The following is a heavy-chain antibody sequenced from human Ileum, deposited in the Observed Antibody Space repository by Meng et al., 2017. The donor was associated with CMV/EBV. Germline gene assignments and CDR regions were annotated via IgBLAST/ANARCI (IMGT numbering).Heavy chain of an antibody. CDR3: ARAYNNSYRVDY. D-gene: IGHD3-10*01. V-gene: IGHV4-59*01. J-gene: IGHJ4*02. CDR2: IYYNGST. CDR1: GGSISTYS. Sequence: SETLSLTCTVSGGSISTYSWIWIRQPPGKGLEYIGYIYYNGSTNYNPSLKSRVTMSVDTSKNQFSLQLSSVTAADTAVYYCARAYNNSYRVDYWGQGTMVTVSS.